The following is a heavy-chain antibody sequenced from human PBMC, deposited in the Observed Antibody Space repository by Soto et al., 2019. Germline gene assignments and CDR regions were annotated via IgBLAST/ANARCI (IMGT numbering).Heavy chain of an antibody. Sequence: QVQLVQSGAEVKKPGSSVRVSCKTSGDTFSRYTVNWVRQAPRQGLAWMGGIIPRFGTTNYAPTVQDRVTITADESMNTVYVELSSLRSEDTALYYCARGRGLYNSGRSQLDYWGQGTLVTVSS. CDR3: ARGRGLYNSGRSQLDY. CDR1: GDTFSRYT. CDR2: IIPRFGTT. J-gene: IGHJ4*02. V-gene: IGHV1-69*01. D-gene: IGHD1-1*01.